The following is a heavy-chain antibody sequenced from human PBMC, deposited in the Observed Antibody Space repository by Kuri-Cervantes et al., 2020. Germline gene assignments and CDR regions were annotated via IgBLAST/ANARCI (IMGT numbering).Heavy chain of an antibody. CDR3: AHSREGDYAY. D-gene: IGHD4-17*01. V-gene: IGHV2-5*08. Sequence: SGPTLVKPTQTLTLTCTFSGFSLRTSGMRVSWIRQPPGKALEWLARIDWDDDKRYGPSLKSRLTITKDTSKNQVVLTMTNMDPVDTATYYCAHSREGDYAYWGQGTLVTVSS. CDR2: IDWDDDK. J-gene: IGHJ4*02. CDR1: GFSLRTSGMR.